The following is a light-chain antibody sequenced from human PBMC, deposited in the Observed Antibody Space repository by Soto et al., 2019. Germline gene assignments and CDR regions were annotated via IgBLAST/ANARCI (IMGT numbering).Light chain of an antibody. J-gene: IGKJ2*01. Sequence: EIVLTQSPGTLSLSPGERATLSCRASQSVSSSYLAWYQQKPGQAPRLLIYGASSRATGIPDRFSGSGSGIDFTLNISRLEPEDFAVYYCQQYGSSPPYTFGQGTKLEIK. CDR3: QQYGSSPPYT. V-gene: IGKV3-20*01. CDR2: GAS. CDR1: QSVSSSY.